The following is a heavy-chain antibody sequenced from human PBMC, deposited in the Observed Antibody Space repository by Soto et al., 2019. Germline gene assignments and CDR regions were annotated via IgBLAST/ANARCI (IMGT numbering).Heavy chain of an antibody. V-gene: IGHV4-30-4*01. Sequence: SETLSLTCTVSGGSISSGDYYWSWIRQPPGKGLEWTGYIYYSGSTHYNPSLKSRVTVSVDTSKNQFSLKLSSVTAADTAVYYCARTANWNYGMDVWGQGTTVTVSS. J-gene: IGHJ6*02. CDR1: GGSISSGDYY. D-gene: IGHD1-1*01. CDR3: ARTANWNYGMDV. CDR2: IYYSGST.